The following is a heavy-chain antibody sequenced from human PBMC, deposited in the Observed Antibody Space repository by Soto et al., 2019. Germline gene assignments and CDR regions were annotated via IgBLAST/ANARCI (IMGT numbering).Heavy chain of an antibody. CDR3: AREGPLSGDAFDI. V-gene: IGHV4-59*11. D-gene: IGHD3-16*01. J-gene: IGHJ3*02. CDR2: VSHSGST. Sequence: KPSETLSLTCTVSGGSIFSHLWSWIRQPPGKGLEWIGYVSHSGSTTHNPSLKSRVTISLDTSQNQVSLQLRSVTAADTAVYYCAREGPLSGDAFDIWGRGTKVTVSS. CDR1: GGSIFSHL.